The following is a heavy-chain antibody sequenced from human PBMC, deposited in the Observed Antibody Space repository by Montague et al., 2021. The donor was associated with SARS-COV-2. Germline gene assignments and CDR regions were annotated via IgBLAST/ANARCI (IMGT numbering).Heavy chain of an antibody. D-gene: IGHD3-9*01. CDR1: GGSISSSNSN. V-gene: IGHV4-39*01. CDR2: TNSNGRT. J-gene: IGHJ4*02. Sequence: SETLSLTCTVSGGSISSSNSNWGRMSQTQGKGREGIGTTNSNGRTDYSPSLKSRVTTFVDTSTNQFSLKLSSVTAADTAVYYFARHALGYFDWLNEGYFDYWGQGTLVTVSS. CDR3: ARHALGYFDWLNEGYFDY.